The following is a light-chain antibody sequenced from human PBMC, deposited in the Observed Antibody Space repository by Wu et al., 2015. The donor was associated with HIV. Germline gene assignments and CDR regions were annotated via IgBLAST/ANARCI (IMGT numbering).Light chain of an antibody. V-gene: IGKV3-11*01. CDR3: QQRSAWPLT. CDR1: QSITTF. CDR2: HAS. J-gene: IGKJ4*01. Sequence: GTATLSCRASQSITTFLAWYQQKPGQAPRLPIYHASNRATGIPARFSGSGSGTDFTLTISSLESEDFALYYCQQRSAWPLTFGGGTKVEL.